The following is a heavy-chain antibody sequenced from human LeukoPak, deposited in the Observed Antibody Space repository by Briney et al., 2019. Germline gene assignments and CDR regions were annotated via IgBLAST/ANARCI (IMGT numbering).Heavy chain of an antibody. Sequence: GGSRRLSCAASGFTFSNAWMSWVRQAPGKGLEWVGRIKSKTDGGTTDYAAPVKGRFTISRDDSKNTLYLQMNSLKTEDTAVYYCTTGANWVAVAGTRYDYWGQGTLVTVSS. CDR2: IKSKTDGGTT. J-gene: IGHJ4*02. CDR3: TTGANWVAVAGTRYDY. D-gene: IGHD6-19*01. V-gene: IGHV3-15*01. CDR1: GFTFSNAW.